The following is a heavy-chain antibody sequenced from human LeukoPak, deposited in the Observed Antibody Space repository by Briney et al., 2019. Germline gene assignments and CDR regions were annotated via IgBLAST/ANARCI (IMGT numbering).Heavy chain of an antibody. CDR3: ARHAGYSSGWYNYDAFDI. CDR2: IYYSGST. V-gene: IGHV4-59*08. Sequence: SETLSLTCTVSGGSISSYYWSWIRQPPGKGLKWIGYIYYSGSTNYNPSLKSRVTISVDTSKNQFSLKLSSVTAADTAVYYCARHAGYSSGWYNYDAFDIWGQGTMVTVSS. CDR1: GGSISSYY. D-gene: IGHD6-19*01. J-gene: IGHJ3*02.